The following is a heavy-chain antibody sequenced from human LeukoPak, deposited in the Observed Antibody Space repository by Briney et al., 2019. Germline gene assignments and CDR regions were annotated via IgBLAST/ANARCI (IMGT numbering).Heavy chain of an antibody. CDR3: ARSATTATTRFFDL. J-gene: IGHJ2*01. CDR2: IRSKANSYAT. Sequence: GGSLRLSCAASGFTFSGSAMHWVRQASGKGLEWVGRIRSKANSYATAYAASVKGRFTISRDNGKNSLYLQMSSLRAEDTALYYCARSATTATTRFFDLWGRGTLVTVSS. CDR1: GFTFSGSA. V-gene: IGHV3-73*01. D-gene: IGHD4-17*01.